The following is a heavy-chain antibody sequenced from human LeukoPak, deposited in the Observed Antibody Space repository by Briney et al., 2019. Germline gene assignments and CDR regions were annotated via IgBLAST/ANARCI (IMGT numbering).Heavy chain of an antibody. CDR3: ARGRQLVGH. CDR2: IYCSGTT. Sequence: SETLSLTCTVSGDSVTSRNYYWGWIRQPPGKGLEWIGYIYCSGTTNYNPSLKSRVTISVDTSKNQFSLKLISVTAADTAVYYCARGRQLVGHWGQGTLVTVSS. J-gene: IGHJ5*02. V-gene: IGHV4-61*01. CDR1: GDSVTSRNYY. D-gene: IGHD6-6*01.